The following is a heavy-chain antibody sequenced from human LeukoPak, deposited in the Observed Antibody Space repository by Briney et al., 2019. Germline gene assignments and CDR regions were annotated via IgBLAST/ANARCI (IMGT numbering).Heavy chain of an antibody. V-gene: IGHV3-23*01. D-gene: IGHD6-13*01. CDR1: GFSFANSV. Sequence: GGSLRLSCAASGFSFANSVISWIRQAPGKGPEWVSAISGSGDRTDYADSVRGRFTISRDNSKSTLYLQMNSLRVEDTAIYYCAIREPIGYWGQGSLVTVST. CDR2: ISGSGDRT. CDR3: AIREPIGY. J-gene: IGHJ4*02.